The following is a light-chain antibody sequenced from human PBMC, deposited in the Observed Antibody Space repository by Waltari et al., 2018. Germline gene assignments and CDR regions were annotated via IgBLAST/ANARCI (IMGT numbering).Light chain of an antibody. CDR1: SSDVGGYNY. J-gene: IGLJ3*02. V-gene: IGLV2-11*01. CDR3: CSYVGRYIWV. Sequence: QSALTQPRSVSGSPGQSVTISCTGTSSDVGGYNYVSWYQQHPGKVPKLMIYDVSTRSSGVPDRLSGPKSGNTASLTISGLQTEDEADYYCCSYVGRYIWVFGGGTKLTVL. CDR2: DVS.